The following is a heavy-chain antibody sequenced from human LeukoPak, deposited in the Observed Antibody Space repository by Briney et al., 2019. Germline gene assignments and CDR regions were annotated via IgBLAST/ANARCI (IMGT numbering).Heavy chain of an antibody. CDR1: GGSISSYY. J-gene: IGHJ5*02. D-gene: IGHD6-13*01. Sequence: ASETLSLTCTVPGGSISSYYWSWIRQPPGKGLEWIGYIYYSGSTNYNPSLKSRVTISVDTSKNQFSLKLSSVTAADKAVYYCARHEGGGSSWSPYNWFDPWGQGTLVTVSS. CDR3: ARHEGGGSSWSPYNWFDP. CDR2: IYYSGST. V-gene: IGHV4-59*08.